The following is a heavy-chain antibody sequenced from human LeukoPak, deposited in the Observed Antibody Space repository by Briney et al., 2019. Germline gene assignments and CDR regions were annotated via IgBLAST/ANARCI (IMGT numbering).Heavy chain of an antibody. V-gene: IGHV4-34*01. Sequence: PSETLSLTCAVYGGSFSGYYWSWIRQPPGKGLEWIGEINHSGSTSYNPSLKSRVTIPVDTSKNQFSLKLSSVTAADTAVYYCARGRYYYDSSGYYSDYWGQGTLVTVSS. J-gene: IGHJ4*02. CDR1: GGSFSGYY. CDR3: ARGRYYYDSSGYYSDY. CDR2: INHSGST. D-gene: IGHD3-22*01.